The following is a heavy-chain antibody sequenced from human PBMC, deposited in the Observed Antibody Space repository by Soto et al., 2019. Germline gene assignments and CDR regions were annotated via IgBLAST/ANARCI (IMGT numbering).Heavy chain of an antibody. J-gene: IGHJ6*02. CDR3: ARSATIFGVVIIQSYYYGMDV. CDR1: GGSFSGYY. V-gene: IGHV4-34*01. CDR2: INHSGST. D-gene: IGHD3-3*01. Sequence: SETLSLTCAVYGGSFSGYYWSWIRQPPGKGLEWIGEINHSGSTNYNPSLKSRVTISVDTSKNQFSLKLSSVTAADTAVYYCARSATIFGVVIIQSYYYGMDVWRQGTTVTVSS.